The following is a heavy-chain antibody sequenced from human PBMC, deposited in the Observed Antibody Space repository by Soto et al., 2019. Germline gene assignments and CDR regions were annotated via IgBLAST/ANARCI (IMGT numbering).Heavy chain of an antibody. CDR3: ARIGVYSGSYRAWDYYYGMDV. Sequence: EVQLVESGGGLVQPGGSLRLSCAASGFTFSDHYMDWVRQAPGKGLEWVGRTRNKANSYTTEYAASVKGRFTISRDDSKNSLYLQMNSLKTGDTAVYYCARIGVYSGSYRAWDYYYGMDVWGQGTTVTVSS. D-gene: IGHD1-26*01. CDR1: GFTFSDHY. J-gene: IGHJ6*02. CDR2: TRNKANSYTT. V-gene: IGHV3-72*01.